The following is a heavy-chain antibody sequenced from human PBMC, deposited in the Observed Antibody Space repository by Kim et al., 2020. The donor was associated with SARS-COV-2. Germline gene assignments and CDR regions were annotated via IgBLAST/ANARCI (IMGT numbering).Heavy chain of an antibody. V-gene: IGHV3-49*03. CDR1: GFTFGDYA. Sequence: GGSLRLSCTASGFTFGDYAMSWFRQAPGKGLEWVGFIRSKAYGGTTEYAASVKGRFTISRDDSKSIAYLQMNSLKTEDTAVYYCTRGGDIITMVRGVPLDFDYWGQGTLVTVSS. D-gene: IGHD3-10*01. CDR2: IRSKAYGGTT. J-gene: IGHJ4*02. CDR3: TRGGDIITMVRGVPLDFDY.